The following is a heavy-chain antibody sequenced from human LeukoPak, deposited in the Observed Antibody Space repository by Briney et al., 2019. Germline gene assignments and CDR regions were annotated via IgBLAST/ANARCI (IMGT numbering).Heavy chain of an antibody. CDR2: IKSKANSYAT. CDR1: GFTFSGSD. J-gene: IGHJ6*02. V-gene: IGHV3-73*01. D-gene: IGHD6-6*01. CDR3: TRLGIAGRPNYYGLDV. Sequence: GGSLRLSCAASGFTFSGSDMHWVRQASGKGLEWVARIKSKANSYATAYAASVKGRFTISRDDLKNTAYLQMSSLKTEDTAVYYCTRLGIAGRPNYYGLDVWGQGTTITVSS.